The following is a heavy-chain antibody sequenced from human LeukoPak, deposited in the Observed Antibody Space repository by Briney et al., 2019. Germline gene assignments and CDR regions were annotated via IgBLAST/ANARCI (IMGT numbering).Heavy chain of an antibody. V-gene: IGHV3-33*01. CDR1: GFNLINRG. CDR3: VVSGYGDEDGHDVFDI. Sequence: PGGSLRLFCEASGFNLINRGLHWVRQAPDKGLEGVAVIWNDGRKKFYLDSVKGRFPIYRDVHKHRVPLQVDSVRAEHKAFYYGVVSGYGDEDGHDVFDILGQGTMVTISS. CDR2: IWNDGRKK. J-gene: IGHJ3*02. D-gene: IGHD4-17*01.